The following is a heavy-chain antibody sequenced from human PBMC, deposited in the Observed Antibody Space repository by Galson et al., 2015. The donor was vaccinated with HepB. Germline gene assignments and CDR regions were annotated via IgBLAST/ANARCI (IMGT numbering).Heavy chain of an antibody. D-gene: IGHD5-18*01. J-gene: IGHJ3*02. CDR1: GFTFSSYS. Sequence: SLRLSCAASGFTFSSYSMNWVRQAPGKGLEWVSYISSSSSTIYYADSVKGRFTISRDNAKNSLYLQMNSLRDEDTAVYYCARDKSRGYSYAKDAFDIWGQGTMVTVSS. CDR2: ISSSSSTI. V-gene: IGHV3-48*02. CDR3: ARDKSRGYSYAKDAFDI.